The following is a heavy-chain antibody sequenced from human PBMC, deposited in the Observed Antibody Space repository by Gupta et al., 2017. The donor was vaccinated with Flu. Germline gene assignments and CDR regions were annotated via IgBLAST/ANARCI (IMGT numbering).Heavy chain of an antibody. CDR1: GGSISRSNSY. V-gene: IGHV4-39*01. CDR2: IYYTGSP. CDR3: ARRYDSSWYVDY. D-gene: IGHD6-13*01. J-gene: IGHJ4*02. Sequence: QLQLQESGPGLVKSSETLSLTCTVSGGSISRSNSYWAWIRQPPGRGLEWLGSIYYTGSPYYTPSLKSRVIISVDTSKNQFSLKLSSLTAGDTAVYYCARRYDSSWYVDYWGQGTLVTVSS.